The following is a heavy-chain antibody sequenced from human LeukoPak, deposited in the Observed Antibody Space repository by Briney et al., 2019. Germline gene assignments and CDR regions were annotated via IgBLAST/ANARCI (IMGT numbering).Heavy chain of an antibody. CDR3: ARVIRDYYDSSGYGFDY. CDR1: GFTVSSNY. J-gene: IGHJ4*02. CDR2: IYSGGST. Sequence: GGSLRLSCAASGFTVSSNYMSWVRQAPGKGLEWVSVIYSGGSTYYADSVKGRFTISRDNSKNTLYLQMNSLRAEDTAVYYCARVIRDYYDSSGYGFDYWGQGTLVTASS. V-gene: IGHV3-53*01. D-gene: IGHD3-22*01.